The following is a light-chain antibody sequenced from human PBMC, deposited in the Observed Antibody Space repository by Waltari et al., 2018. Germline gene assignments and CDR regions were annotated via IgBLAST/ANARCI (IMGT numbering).Light chain of an antibody. CDR3: SSYTSKYWV. Sequence: QSALTQPASVSGSPGQSITIPCTVTSSDIGGYNYVSWYQHHPGKAPKLIIYEVSNRPSGVSNRVSGTKSCETAVLTISGIKAGDEAEYYCSSYTSKYWVCGGGTKLTVL. CDR2: EVS. CDR1: SSDIGGYNY. V-gene: IGLV2-14*01. J-gene: IGLJ3*02.